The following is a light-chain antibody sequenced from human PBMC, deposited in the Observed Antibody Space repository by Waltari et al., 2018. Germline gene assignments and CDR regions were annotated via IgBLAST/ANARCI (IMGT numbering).Light chain of an antibody. CDR2: EVS. Sequence: QSALTQPPSVSGSPGQSVTISCTGTSSDVGSYNRVSWYQQPPGTAPRLMIYEVSNRPSWVPDRFAGSKSGNTASLTISGLQAEDEADYYCSSYTSSSTVFGGGTKLTVL. V-gene: IGLV2-18*02. CDR3: SSYTSSSTV. J-gene: IGLJ3*02. CDR1: SSDVGSYNR.